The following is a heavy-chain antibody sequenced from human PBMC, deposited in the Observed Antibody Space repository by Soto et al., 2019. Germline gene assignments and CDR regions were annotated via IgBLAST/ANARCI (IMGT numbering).Heavy chain of an antibody. CDR3: AGFRYSSSYYYYGMDV. Sequence: ASVKVSCKASGCTFTSYGISWVRQAPGQGLEWMGWISAYNGNTNYAQKLQGRVTMTTDTSTSTAYMELRSLRSDDTAVYYCAGFRYSSSYYYYGMDVWGQGTTVTVSS. V-gene: IGHV1-18*04. CDR1: GCTFTSYG. D-gene: IGHD6-6*01. CDR2: ISAYNGNT. J-gene: IGHJ6*02.